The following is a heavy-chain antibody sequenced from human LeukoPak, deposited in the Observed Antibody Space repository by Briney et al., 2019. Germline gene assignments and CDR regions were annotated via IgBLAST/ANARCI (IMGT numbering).Heavy chain of an antibody. D-gene: IGHD3-16*01. Sequence: GGSLRLSCAASGFIFSTAWVGWVCQAPGKGLEWVGRIKSRTDGETTEYAAPVQGRFTISRDDSRNTLYLQMNSLKTDDTAVYYCVAGPGGGRIVLDYWGQGTLVTVSS. V-gene: IGHV3-15*01. CDR1: GFIFSTAW. J-gene: IGHJ4*02. CDR2: IKSRTDGETT. CDR3: VAGPGGGRIVLDY.